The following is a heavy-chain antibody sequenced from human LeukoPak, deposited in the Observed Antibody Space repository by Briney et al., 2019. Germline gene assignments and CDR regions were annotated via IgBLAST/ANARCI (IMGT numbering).Heavy chain of an antibody. Sequence: GASVKVSCKASEGTFSSYAISWVRQAPGQGLEWMGGIIPIFGTANYAQKFQGRVTITADKSTSTAYMELSSLRSEDTAVYYCARNTQHAFDIWGQGTMVTVSS. CDR3: ARNTQHAFDI. J-gene: IGHJ3*02. CDR2: IIPIFGTA. CDR1: EGTFSSYA. V-gene: IGHV1-69*06.